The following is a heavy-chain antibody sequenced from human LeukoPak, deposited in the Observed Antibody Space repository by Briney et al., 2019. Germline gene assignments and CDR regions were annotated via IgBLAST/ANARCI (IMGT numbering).Heavy chain of an antibody. D-gene: IGHD1-14*01. J-gene: IGHJ4*02. V-gene: IGHV1-69*06. Sequence: SVKVSCKASGGTFSSYAISWVRQAPGQGLEWMGGIIPIFGTANYAQKFQGGVTITADKSTSTAYMELSSLRSEDTAVYYCARSDEPLYYFDYWGQGTLVTVSS. CDR2: IIPIFGTA. CDR3: ARSDEPLYYFDY. CDR1: GGTFSSYA.